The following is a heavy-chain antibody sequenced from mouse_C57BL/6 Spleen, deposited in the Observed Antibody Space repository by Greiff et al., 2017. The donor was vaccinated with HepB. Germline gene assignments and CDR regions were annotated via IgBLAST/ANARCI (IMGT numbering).Heavy chain of an antibody. CDR3: ARGYSPWYCGV. Sequence: VQLQQPGAELVMPGASVKLSCKASGYTFTSYWMHWVKQRPGQGLEWIGEIDPSDSYTNYNQKFKGKSTLTVDKSSSTAYMQLSSLTSGDSAVYCCARGYSPWYCGVGGTGTTVTVSS. J-gene: IGHJ1*03. D-gene: IGHD2-12*01. CDR2: IDPSDSYT. CDR1: GYTFTSYW. V-gene: IGHV1-69*01.